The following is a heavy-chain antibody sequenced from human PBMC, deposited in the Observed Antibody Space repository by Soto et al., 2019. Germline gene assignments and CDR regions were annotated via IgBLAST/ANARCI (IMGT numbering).Heavy chain of an antibody. D-gene: IGHD1-26*01. Sequence: ASVKVSCKVSGYTLTELSMHWVRQAPGKGLEWMGGFDPEDGETIYAQKFQGRVTMTEDTSTDTAYMELSSLRSEDTAVYYCARDRWELHPTGGYYYYYGMDVWGQGTTVTVSS. V-gene: IGHV1-24*01. CDR3: ARDRWELHPTGGYYYYYGMDV. CDR2: FDPEDGET. CDR1: GYTLTELS. J-gene: IGHJ6*02.